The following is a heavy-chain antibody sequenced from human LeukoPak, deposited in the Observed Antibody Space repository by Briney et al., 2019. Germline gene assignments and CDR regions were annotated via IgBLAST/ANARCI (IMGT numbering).Heavy chain of an antibody. CDR1: GFTFSSYS. D-gene: IGHD3-3*01. V-gene: IGHV3-48*02. CDR3: ARDRGYDFWSGYYGFDY. Sequence: GGSLRLSCAASGFTFSSYSMNWVSQAPGKGLEWVSYISSSSSTIYYADSVKGRFTISRDNAKNSLYLQMNSLRDEDTAVYYCARDRGYDFWSGYYGFDYWGQGTLVTVSS. J-gene: IGHJ4*02. CDR2: ISSSSSTI.